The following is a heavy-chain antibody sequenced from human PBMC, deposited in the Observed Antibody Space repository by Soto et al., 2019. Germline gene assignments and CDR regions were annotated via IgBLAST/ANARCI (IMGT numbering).Heavy chain of an antibody. J-gene: IGHJ3*02. CDR2: MNPNSGNT. V-gene: IGHV1-8*01. CDR3: ASATMVRGAYDALDI. D-gene: IGHD3-10*01. Sequence: QVQLVQSGAEVKKPGASVKVSCKASGYTFTSYDINWVRQATGQGLERMGWMNPNSGNTGYAQKFQGRVTMTRNTSISTDYMELSSLRSEDTGVYYCASATMVRGAYDALDIWGQGTMVTVSS. CDR1: GYTFTSYD.